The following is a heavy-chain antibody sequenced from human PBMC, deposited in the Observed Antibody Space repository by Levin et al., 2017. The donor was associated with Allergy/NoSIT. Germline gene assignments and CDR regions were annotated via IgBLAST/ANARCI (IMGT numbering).Heavy chain of an antibody. CDR2: ITYDGGNK. Sequence: GESLKISCEASGFTFSNYAIQWVRQAPGKGLEWVAVITYDGGNKFYAGSVKGRFTISRDNSKNTVYLQMNSLGVDDTAVYYCAREASGHISYAGVFDHWGQGALVTVSS. CDR3: AREASGHISYAGVFDH. D-gene: IGHD3-10*01. V-gene: IGHV3-30-3*01. CDR1: GFTFSNYA. J-gene: IGHJ4*02.